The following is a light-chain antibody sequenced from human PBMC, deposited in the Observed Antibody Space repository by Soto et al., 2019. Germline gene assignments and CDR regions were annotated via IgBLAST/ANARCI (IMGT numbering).Light chain of an antibody. Sequence: QSALTQPASVSGSPGQSIAMSCTGTSNDVGKYNVVSWYQHHPGNAPKLIIYEDTKRPSGLFNRCSGSRSGNTASLTISGLQAEDEADYYCCSYAGSDTWVFGGGTKLTVL. V-gene: IGLV2-23*01. CDR3: CSYAGSDTWV. J-gene: IGLJ2*01. CDR1: SNDVGKYNV. CDR2: EDT.